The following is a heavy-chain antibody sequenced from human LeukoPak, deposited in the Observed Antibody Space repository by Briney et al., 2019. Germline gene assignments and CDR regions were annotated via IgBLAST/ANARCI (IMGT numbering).Heavy chain of an antibody. J-gene: IGHJ4*02. Sequence: SETLSLTCAVYGGSFSGYYWSWIRQPPGKGLEWIGEINHSGSTNYNPSLKSRVTISVDTSKNQFSLKLSSVTAADTAVYYCAREVYDSSGYLDYWGQGTLVTVSS. V-gene: IGHV4-34*01. D-gene: IGHD3-22*01. CDR3: AREVYDSSGYLDY. CDR1: GGSFSGYY. CDR2: INHSGST.